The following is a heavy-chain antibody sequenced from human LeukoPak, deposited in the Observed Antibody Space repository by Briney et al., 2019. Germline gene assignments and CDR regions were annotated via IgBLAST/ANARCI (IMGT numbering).Heavy chain of an antibody. CDR3: TRDTDYGDYVYIFDY. Sequence: GGSLRLSCITSGFNFGDYAMSWFRQAPGKGLEWVGFIRSKPYSGTTEYAASVKGRFSISRDDSKSIAYLQMSSLKTEDTAVYYCTRDTDYGDYVYIFDYWGQGTLVTVSS. CDR1: GFNFGDYA. J-gene: IGHJ4*02. D-gene: IGHD4-17*01. V-gene: IGHV3-49*03. CDR2: IRSKPYSGTT.